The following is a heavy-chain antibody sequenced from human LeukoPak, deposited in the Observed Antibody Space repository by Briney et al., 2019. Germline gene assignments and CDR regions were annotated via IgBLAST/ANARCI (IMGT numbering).Heavy chain of an antibody. CDR3: AKDTAVAATYYFDY. V-gene: IGHV3-33*06. Sequence: PGRSLRLSCAASGFIFSSYGMHWVRQAPGKGLEWVAVIWYDGSNKYYADSVKGRFTISRDNSKNTLYLQMNSLRAEDTAVYYCAKDTAVAATYYFDYWGQGTLVTVSS. J-gene: IGHJ4*02. CDR1: GFIFSSYG. D-gene: IGHD6-19*01. CDR2: IWYDGSNK.